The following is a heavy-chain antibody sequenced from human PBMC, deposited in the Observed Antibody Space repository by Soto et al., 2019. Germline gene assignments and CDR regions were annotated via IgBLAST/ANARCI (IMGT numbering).Heavy chain of an antibody. CDR1: GFTFSSYG. Sequence: PGGSLRLSCAASGFTFSSYGMHWVRQAPGKGLEWEAVISYDGSYKYYADSVKGRFTISRDNSKNTLYLQMNSLRAEDTAVYYCAKWNGGFDYWGQGTLVTVSS. V-gene: IGHV3-30*18. J-gene: IGHJ4*02. CDR2: ISYDGSYK. D-gene: IGHD3-16*01. CDR3: AKWNGGFDY.